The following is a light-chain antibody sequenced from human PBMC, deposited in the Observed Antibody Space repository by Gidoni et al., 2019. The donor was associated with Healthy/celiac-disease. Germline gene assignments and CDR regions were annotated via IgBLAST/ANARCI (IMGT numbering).Light chain of an antibody. CDR2: TAS. Sequence: DIQMTQSPSSLSASVGDRVTIPRRASQSISSYLNGYQQKPGKAPKLLIYTASSLQSGVPSRFSGSGSGTEFNLTISSLQPEDLATDYCQQSYSTPPWTFGQGTKVEIK. V-gene: IGKV1-39*01. J-gene: IGKJ1*01. CDR3: QQSYSTPPWT. CDR1: QSISSY.